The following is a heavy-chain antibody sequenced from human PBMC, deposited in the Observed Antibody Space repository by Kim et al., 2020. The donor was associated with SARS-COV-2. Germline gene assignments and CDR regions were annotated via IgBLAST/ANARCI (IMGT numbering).Heavy chain of an antibody. D-gene: IGHD3-10*01. CDR2: T. Sequence: TSYPDPVKCRVTISRDNAKNTLYLQMNSLRAEDTAVYYCARDLGDYGMDVWGQGTTVTVSS. CDR3: ARDLGDYGMDV. V-gene: IGHV3-53*01. J-gene: IGHJ6*02.